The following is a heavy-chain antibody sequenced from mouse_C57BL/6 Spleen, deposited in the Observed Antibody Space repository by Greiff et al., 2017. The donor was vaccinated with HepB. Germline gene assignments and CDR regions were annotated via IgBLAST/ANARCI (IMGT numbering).Heavy chain of an antibody. CDR2: INPNYGTT. J-gene: IGHJ1*03. D-gene: IGHD1-1*01. Sequence: EVQLQESGPELVKPGASVKISCKASGYSFTDYNMNWVKQSNGKSLEWIGVINPNYGTTSYNQKFKGKATLTVDQSSSTAYMQLNSLTSEDSAVYYCASRDYGSSYWYFDVWGTGTTVTVSS. CDR3: ASRDYGSSYWYFDV. V-gene: IGHV1-39*01. CDR1: GYSFTDYN.